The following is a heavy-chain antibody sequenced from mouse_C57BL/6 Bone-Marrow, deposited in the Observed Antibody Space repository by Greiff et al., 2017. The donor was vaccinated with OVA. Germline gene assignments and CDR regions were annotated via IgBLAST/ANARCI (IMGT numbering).Heavy chain of an antibody. V-gene: IGHV1-39*01. Sequence: VQLQQSGAELVKPGASVKLSCKASGYTFTDYNMNWVKQSTGKSLEWIGVINPNYGTTSYNQKFKGKATLTGDQSSSTAYMQLSSLTSEDSAVYYWARWDDYDRYYFDYWGQGTTLTVSS. J-gene: IGHJ2*01. CDR3: ARWDDYDRYYFDY. CDR1: GYTFTDYN. CDR2: INPNYGTT. D-gene: IGHD2-4*01.